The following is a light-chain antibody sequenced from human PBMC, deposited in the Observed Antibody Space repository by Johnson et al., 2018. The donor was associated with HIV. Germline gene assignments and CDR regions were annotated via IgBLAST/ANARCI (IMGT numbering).Light chain of an antibody. J-gene: IGLJ1*01. CDR2: ENN. CDR1: SSNIGNNY. Sequence: QSVLTQPPSVSAAPGQKVTISCSGSSSNIGNNYVSWYQQLPGTAPKLLIYENNKRPSGIPDRFFGSKSGTSATLDITGLQTGDEGDYYCGAWDSSLSAEVFGTGTKVTVL. V-gene: IGLV1-51*02. CDR3: GAWDSSLSAEV.